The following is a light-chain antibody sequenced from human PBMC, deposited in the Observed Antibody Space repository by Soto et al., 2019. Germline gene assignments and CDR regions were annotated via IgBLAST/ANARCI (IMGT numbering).Light chain of an antibody. Sequence: SYELTQPPSVSVSPGQTASITCSGDKLGDKYACWYQQKPGQSPVLVIYQDTKRPSGIPERFSGSNSGNTATLTISETQTMDEADYYCQAWDRGTAVFGTGTKVTVL. CDR3: QAWDRGTAV. V-gene: IGLV3-1*01. J-gene: IGLJ1*01. CDR1: KLGDKY. CDR2: QDT.